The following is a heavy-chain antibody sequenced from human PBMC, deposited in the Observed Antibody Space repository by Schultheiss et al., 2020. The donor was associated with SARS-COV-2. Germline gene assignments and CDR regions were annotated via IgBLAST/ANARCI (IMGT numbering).Heavy chain of an antibody. D-gene: IGHD6-6*01. CDR2: IYYSGST. V-gene: IGHV4-30-4*02. CDR1: GGSISSGDHY. J-gene: IGHJ4*02. Sequence: SETLSLTCTVSGGSISSGDHYWSWIRQPPGKGLEWIGYIYYSGSTYYNPSLKSRVTISVDTSKNQFSLKLSSVTAADTAVYYCARGGRYSSSSQYYWGQGTLVTVSS. CDR3: ARGGRYSSSSQYY.